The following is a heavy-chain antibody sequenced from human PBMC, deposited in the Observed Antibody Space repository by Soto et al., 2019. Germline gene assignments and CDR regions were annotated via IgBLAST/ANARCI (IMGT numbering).Heavy chain of an antibody. CDR1: GCSVTSSA. CDR3: AATSGRLPNGYYSGMDV. D-gene: IGHD3-10*01. V-gene: IGHV1-58*01. Sequence: AVKVSCKASGCSVTSSAVQWVRQARGQRREWIGWIVVGSGNTIYAQNFQDRGTITRDMATSTANMELSSLRSEDTGGYYGAATSGRLPNGYYSGMDVWGQGTTVTVSS. CDR2: IVVGSGNT. J-gene: IGHJ6*02.